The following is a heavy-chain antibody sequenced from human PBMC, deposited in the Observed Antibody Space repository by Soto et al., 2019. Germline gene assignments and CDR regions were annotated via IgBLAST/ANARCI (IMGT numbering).Heavy chain of an antibody. CDR2: INGGGSST. V-gene: IGHV3-74*01. CDR3: ARGLVVPAGDAFDI. Sequence: EVQLVESGGGLVQPGGSLRLSCAASGFTFRSYWMHWVRQAPGKGLVWVSRINGGGSSTSYADSVKGRFTISRDNAKNTLYLQMNSLRAEDTAVYYCARGLVVPAGDAFDIWGPGTMVTVSS. J-gene: IGHJ3*02. D-gene: IGHD2-2*01. CDR1: GFTFRSYW.